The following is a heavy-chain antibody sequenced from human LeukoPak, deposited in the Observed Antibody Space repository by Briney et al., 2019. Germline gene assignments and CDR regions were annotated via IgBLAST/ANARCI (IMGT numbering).Heavy chain of an antibody. CDR1: GYTFTGYY. J-gene: IGHJ6*04. CDR3: AREGLSGGNKYYYYGMDV. V-gene: IGHV1-2*04. CDR2: INPNSGGT. D-gene: IGHD2-15*01. Sequence: ASVKVSCKASGYTFTGYYMHWVRQAPGQGLEWMGWINPNSGGTNYAQKFQGWVTMTRDTSISTAYMELSRLRSDDTAMYYCAREGLSGGNKYYYYGMDVWGKGTTVTVSS.